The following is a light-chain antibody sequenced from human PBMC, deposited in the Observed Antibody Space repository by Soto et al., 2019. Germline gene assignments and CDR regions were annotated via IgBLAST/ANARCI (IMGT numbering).Light chain of an antibody. CDR1: SSAVGGYNY. J-gene: IGLJ1*01. CDR3: CSYAGSPSYV. CDR2: DVS. V-gene: IGLV2-11*01. Sequence: QSALTQPRSVSGSPGQSVTISCTGTSSAVGGYNYVSWYQQHPGKAPKLMIYDVSKRPSGVPDRFSGSKSGNTDSLTISGRQAEDEADYYCCSYAGSPSYVFGTGTKLTVL.